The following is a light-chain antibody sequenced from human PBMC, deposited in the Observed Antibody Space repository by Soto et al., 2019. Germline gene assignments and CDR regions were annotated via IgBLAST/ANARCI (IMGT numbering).Light chain of an antibody. V-gene: IGLV3-25*03. Sequence: SYELTQPPSVSVSPGQTARITCSGDALPKKYAYWYQQKPGQAPVLVIYKDRERPSGIPERFSGSSSGTTVTLTISGVQAEDEADYYCQSADSSGTVVFGGGTKLTVL. CDR1: ALPKKY. CDR3: QSADSSGTVV. J-gene: IGLJ2*01. CDR2: KDR.